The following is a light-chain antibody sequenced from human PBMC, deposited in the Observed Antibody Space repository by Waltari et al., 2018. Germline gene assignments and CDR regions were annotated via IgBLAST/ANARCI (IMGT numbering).Light chain of an antibody. V-gene: IGLV2-14*01. J-gene: IGLJ3*02. Sequence: QPVPTQPTSVSGSPGQSITISCTGTSSDVGGNNYVSWYQQHPGKAPKVFIYEVNNRPSGVSNRFSGSKSGNTASLTISGLQAEDEADYFCSSYTSSRTWVFGGGTEVTVL. CDR2: EVN. CDR3: SSYTSSRTWV. CDR1: SSDVGGNNY.